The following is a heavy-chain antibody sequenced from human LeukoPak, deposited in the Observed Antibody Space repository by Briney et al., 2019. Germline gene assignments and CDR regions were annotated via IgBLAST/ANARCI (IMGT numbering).Heavy chain of an antibody. CDR1: GGTFSSYA. CDR2: ISAYNGNT. J-gene: IGHJ4*02. Sequence: GASVKVSCKASGGTFSSYAISWVRRAPGQGHEWMGWISAYNGNTNYAQKLQGRVTMTTDTSTSTAYMELRSLRSDDTAVYYCAREILTSVFDYWGQGTLVTVSS. CDR3: AREILTSVFDY. V-gene: IGHV1-18*01.